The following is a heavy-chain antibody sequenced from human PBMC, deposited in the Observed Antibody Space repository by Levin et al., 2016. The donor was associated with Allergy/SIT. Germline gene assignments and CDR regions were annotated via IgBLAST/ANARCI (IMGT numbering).Heavy chain of an antibody. V-gene: IGHV3-33*01. Sequence: VRQAPGKGLEWVAVIWYDGSNKYYADSVKGRFTISRDNSKNTLYLQMNSLRAEDTAVYYCARDRGGYYFDYWGQGTLVTVSS. D-gene: IGHD3-10*01. CDR3: ARDRGGYYFDY. J-gene: IGHJ4*02. CDR2: IWYDGSNK.